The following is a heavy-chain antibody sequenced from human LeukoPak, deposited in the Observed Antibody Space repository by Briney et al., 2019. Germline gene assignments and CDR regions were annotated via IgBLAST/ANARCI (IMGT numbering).Heavy chain of an antibody. Sequence: GGSLRLSCAASGFTFSTYAMSWVRQAPGKGLEWVSTISDSGANTYYADSVKGRFTISRDNSKNTLYLQMNSLRAEDTAVYYCAKDLSGDGDYWGQGTLVTVSS. CDR3: AKDLSGDGDY. D-gene: IGHD4-17*01. CDR1: GFTFSTYA. CDR2: ISDSGANT. J-gene: IGHJ4*02. V-gene: IGHV3-23*01.